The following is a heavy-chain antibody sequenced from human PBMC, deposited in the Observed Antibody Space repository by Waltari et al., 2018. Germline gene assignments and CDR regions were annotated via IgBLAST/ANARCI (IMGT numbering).Heavy chain of an antibody. CDR2: IYTSGST. CDR1: GGSLSSYY. V-gene: IGHV4-4*07. D-gene: IGHD5-12*01. Sequence: QVQLQESGPGLVKPSETLSLTCTVSGGSLSSYYWSWIRQPAGKGLEWIGRIYTSGSTNYNPSLKSRVTMSVDTSKNQFSLKLSSVTAADTAVYYCARDGLEMATIGAFDIWGQGTMVTVSS. CDR3: ARDGLEMATIGAFDI. J-gene: IGHJ3*02.